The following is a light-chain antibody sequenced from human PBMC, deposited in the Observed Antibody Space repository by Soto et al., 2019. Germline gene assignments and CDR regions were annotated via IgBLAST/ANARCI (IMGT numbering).Light chain of an antibody. CDR2: AAS. CDR1: QSISSY. CDR3: QQTWT. J-gene: IGKJ1*01. Sequence: DIHMTQSPSSLSASVGDRVTITCRASQSISSYLNWYQQKPGKAPKLLIYAASSLQSGVPARFSGSGTGTDFTLTISSLQPEDFATYYCQQTWTFGQGTKVEIK. V-gene: IGKV1-39*01.